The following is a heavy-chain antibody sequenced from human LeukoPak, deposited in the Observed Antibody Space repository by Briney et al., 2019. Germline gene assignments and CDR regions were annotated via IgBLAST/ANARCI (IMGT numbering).Heavy chain of an antibody. D-gene: IGHD4-17*01. CDR2: ISNDGSKK. CDR1: GFTFSNYA. Sequence: GGSLRLSCAASGFTFSNYAIHWVRQTPSKGLEWVAIISNDGSKKFYADSVKGRFTISRDNSKNTLFLQMNSLRTDDTAVYYCATEGYGDYVSGRYYAMDVWGQGTTVTVSS. CDR3: ATEGYGDYVSGRYYAMDV. V-gene: IGHV3-30-3*01. J-gene: IGHJ6*02.